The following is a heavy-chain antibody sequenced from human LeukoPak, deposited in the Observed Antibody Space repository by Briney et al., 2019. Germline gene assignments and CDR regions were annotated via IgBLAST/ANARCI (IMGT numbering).Heavy chain of an antibody. V-gene: IGHV1-69*04. J-gene: IGHJ3*02. D-gene: IGHD2-21*02. CDR3: ARDYAHIVVVTATHDAFDI. CDR2: IIPILGIA. Sequence: ASVKVSCKASGGTFSSYAISWVRQAPGQGLEWMGRIIPILGIANYAQKFQGRVTITADKSTSTAYMELSSLRSEDTAVYYCARDYAHIVVVTATHDAFDIWGQGTMVTVSS. CDR1: GGTFSSYA.